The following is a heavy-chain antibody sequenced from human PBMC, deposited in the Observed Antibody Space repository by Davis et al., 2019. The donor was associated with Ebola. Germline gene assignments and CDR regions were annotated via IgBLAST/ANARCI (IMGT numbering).Heavy chain of an antibody. CDR1: GYTFTSYG. CDR2: ISAYNGNT. V-gene: IGHV1-18*01. J-gene: IGHJ4*02. CDR3: ARGGTIFGVVIDYYFDY. Sequence: ASVKVSCKASGYTFTSYGISWVRQAPGQGLEWMGWISAYNGNTNYAQKLQGRVTMTTDTSTSTAYMELSSLRSENTAVYYCARGGTIFGVVIDYYFDYWGQGTLVTVSS. D-gene: IGHD3-3*01.